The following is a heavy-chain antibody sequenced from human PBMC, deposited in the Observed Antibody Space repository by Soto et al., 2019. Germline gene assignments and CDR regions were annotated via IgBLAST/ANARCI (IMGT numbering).Heavy chain of an antibody. V-gene: IGHV4-34*01. CDR1: GGSFNGYY. Sequence: SETLSLTCAVYGGSFNGYYWSWIRQPPGKGLEWIGEINHSGSTNYNPSLKSRVTISVDTSKNQFSLKLSSVTAADTAVYYCARGPFWSGFNLKPFDYWGQGTLVTVSS. D-gene: IGHD3-3*01. CDR2: INHSGST. CDR3: ARGPFWSGFNLKPFDY. J-gene: IGHJ4*02.